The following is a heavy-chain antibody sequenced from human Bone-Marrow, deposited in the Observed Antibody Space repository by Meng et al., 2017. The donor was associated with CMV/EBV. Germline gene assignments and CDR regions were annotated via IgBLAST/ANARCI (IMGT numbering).Heavy chain of an antibody. Sequence: ASVKVSCKASGYTFTGYYMHWVRQAPGQGLEWMGWINPNSGGTNYAKKFQGRVTMTRDTSISTAYMELSRLRSDDTAVYYCARGFFGGATKYWGQGTLVTVSS. D-gene: IGHD1-26*01. CDR2: INPNSGGT. V-gene: IGHV1-2*02. CDR3: ARGFFGGATKY. CDR1: GYTFTGYY. J-gene: IGHJ4*02.